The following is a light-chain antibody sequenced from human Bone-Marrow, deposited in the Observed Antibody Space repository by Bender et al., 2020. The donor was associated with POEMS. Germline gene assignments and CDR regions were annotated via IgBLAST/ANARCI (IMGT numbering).Light chain of an antibody. CDR2: EVR. V-gene: IGLV2-23*02. CDR1: SSDVGAYNL. J-gene: IGLJ2*01. Sequence: QSALTQPASVSGSPGQSITISCTGASSDVGAYNLVSWYQQHPGKAPKLLIYEVRKRPSGVSNRFSGSKSGNTASLTISGLQAEDEADYHCCSYAGSNTLVFGGGTKLTVL. CDR3: CSYAGSNTLV.